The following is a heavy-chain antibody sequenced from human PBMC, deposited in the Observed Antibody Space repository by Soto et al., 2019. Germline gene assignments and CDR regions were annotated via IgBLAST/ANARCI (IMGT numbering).Heavy chain of an antibody. CDR1: GGSFSGYY. CDR3: ARGRGLVVAANWFDP. Sequence: QVQLQQWGAGLLKPSETLSLTCAVYGGSFSGYYWSWIRQPPGKGLEWIGEINHSGSTNYNPSLKRRVTISVDPSKNQFSLKLSSVSAADTAVYYCARGRGLVVAANWFDPWGQGTLVTGYS. V-gene: IGHV4-34*01. CDR2: INHSGST. J-gene: IGHJ5*02. D-gene: IGHD2-15*01.